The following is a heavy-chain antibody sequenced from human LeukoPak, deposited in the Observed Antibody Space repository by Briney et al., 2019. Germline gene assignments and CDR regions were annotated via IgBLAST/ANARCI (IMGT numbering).Heavy chain of an antibody. J-gene: IGHJ2*01. CDR2: IYYSGSI. CDR1: GGSISSYY. V-gene: IGHV4-59*01. CDR3: AGDQADDFWSGYSHYWYFDL. D-gene: IGHD3-3*01. Sequence: SETLSLTCTVSGGSISSYYWSWIRQPPGKGLEWIGYIYYSGSINYNPSLKSRVTISVDTSKNQFSLKLSSVTAADTAVYYCAGDQADDFWSGYSHYWYFDLWGRGTLVTVSS.